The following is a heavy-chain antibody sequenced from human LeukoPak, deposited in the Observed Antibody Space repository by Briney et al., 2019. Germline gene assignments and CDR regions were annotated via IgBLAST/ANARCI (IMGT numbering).Heavy chain of an antibody. J-gene: IGHJ1*01. CDR2: MNPNSGNT. V-gene: IGHV1-8*01. D-gene: IGHD3-22*01. CDR3: ARGLRDSSGREYFKE. CDR1: GYTFTNFD. Sequence: ASVKVSCKASGYTFTNFDISWVRQAAGQRLGWMGWMNPNSGNTGYAQKFKGRVTMTGNTSINTAYMELSSLRSEDTAVYYCARGLRDSSGREYFKEWGQGTLVTVSS.